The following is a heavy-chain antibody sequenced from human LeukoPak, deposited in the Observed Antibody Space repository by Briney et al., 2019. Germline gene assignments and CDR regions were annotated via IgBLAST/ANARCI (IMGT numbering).Heavy chain of an antibody. V-gene: IGHV4-39*01. Sequence: SKTLSLTCTVSGGSISSSSYYWGWIRQPPGKGLEWIGNGYYSGSTYYNPSLQSRVTISVDTSKNQFSLKLSSVTAADTAVYYCARFLEWRDAFDIWGQGTMVTVSS. CDR2: GYYSGST. D-gene: IGHD3-3*01. CDR1: GGSISSSSYY. CDR3: ARFLEWRDAFDI. J-gene: IGHJ3*02.